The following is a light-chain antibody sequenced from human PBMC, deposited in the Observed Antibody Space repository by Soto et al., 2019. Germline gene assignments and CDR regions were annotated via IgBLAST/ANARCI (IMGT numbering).Light chain of an antibody. V-gene: IGLV2-23*01. CDR1: SSDVGSYNL. Sequence: QSVLTQPASVSGSPGQSITLSCTGTSSDVGSYNLVSWYQQHPGKAPKLMIYEGSKRPSGVSNRFSGSKSGNTASLTISGLQAEDEADYYCCSYAGRGVFGTGTKVNVL. CDR2: EGS. J-gene: IGLJ1*01. CDR3: CSYAGRGV.